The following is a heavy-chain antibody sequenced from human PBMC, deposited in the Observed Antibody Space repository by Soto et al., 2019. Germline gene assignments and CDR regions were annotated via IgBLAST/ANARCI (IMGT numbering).Heavy chain of an antibody. CDR3: ASGYSSSWYGECAFDI. Sequence: QLQLQESGPGLVKPSETLSLTCTVSGGSISSSSYYWGWIRQPPGKGLEWIGSIYYSGSTYYNPSLKSRVTISVDTSKNQFSLKLSSVTAADTAVYYCASGYSSSWYGECAFDIWGQGTMVTVSS. D-gene: IGHD6-13*01. CDR2: IYYSGST. V-gene: IGHV4-39*01. J-gene: IGHJ3*02. CDR1: GGSISSSSYY.